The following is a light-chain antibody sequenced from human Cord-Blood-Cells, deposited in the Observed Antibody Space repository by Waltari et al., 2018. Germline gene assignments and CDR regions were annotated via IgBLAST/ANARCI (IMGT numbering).Light chain of an antibody. V-gene: IGLV2-11*01. Sequence: QSALTQPRSVSGSPGQSVTISCTGTSSDVGGYNYVSWYQQHPGKAPKLMIYDVSNRPSGVPLLFSGSKSGNTASLTISGLQAEDEADYYCCSYAGSYTYVVFGGGTKLTVL. CDR2: DVS. CDR1: SSDVGGYNY. J-gene: IGLJ2*01. CDR3: CSYAGSYTYVV.